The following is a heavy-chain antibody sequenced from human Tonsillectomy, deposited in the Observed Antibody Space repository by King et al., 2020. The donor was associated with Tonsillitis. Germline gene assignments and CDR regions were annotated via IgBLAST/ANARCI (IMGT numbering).Heavy chain of an antibody. CDR3: ARPRVVVVGTAKAWYYDL. D-gene: IGHD2-2*01. J-gene: IGHJ2*01. CDR2: IYPRDLDT. V-gene: IGHV5-51*01. CDR1: GYSSSNYW. Sequence: QLVQSGAEVKKPGESLKISCEGSGYSSSNYWIAWVRQMPGKGLEWMGIIYPRDLDTRYSPSFQGQVTISADKSISTAYLQWSSLKASDTAMYYCARPRVVVVGTAKAWYYDLWGPGTLVTVSS.